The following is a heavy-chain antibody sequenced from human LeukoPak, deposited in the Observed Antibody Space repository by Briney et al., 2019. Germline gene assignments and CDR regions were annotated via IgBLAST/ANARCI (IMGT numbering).Heavy chain of an antibody. V-gene: IGHV3-30-3*01. J-gene: IGHJ5*02. D-gene: IGHD1-1*01. CDR1: GFTFSSYA. Sequence: QAGGSLRLSCAASGFTFSSYAMHWVRQAPGKGLEWVAVISYDGSNKYYADSVKGRFTISRDNSKNTLYLQMNSLRAEDTAVYYCASRNVGGTQFDPWGQGTLVTVSS. CDR3: ASRNVGGTQFDP. CDR2: ISYDGSNK.